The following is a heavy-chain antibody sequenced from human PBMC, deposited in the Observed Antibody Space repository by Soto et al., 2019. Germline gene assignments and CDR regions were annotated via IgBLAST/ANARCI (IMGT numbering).Heavy chain of an antibody. CDR2: MNPNSGNT. J-gene: IGHJ4*02. Sequence: ASVKVSCKASGYTFTSYDINWVRQATGQGLEWMGWMNPNSGNTGYAQKFQGRVTMTRNTSISTAYMELSSLRSEDTAVYYCATIFGVVTPRNDYWGQGTLVTVSS. V-gene: IGHV1-8*01. CDR3: ATIFGVVTPRNDY. CDR1: GYTFTSYD. D-gene: IGHD3-3*01.